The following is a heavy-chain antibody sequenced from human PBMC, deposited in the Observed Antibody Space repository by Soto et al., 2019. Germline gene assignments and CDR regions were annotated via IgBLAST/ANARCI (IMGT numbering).Heavy chain of an antibody. CDR3: ASITFFEVVTPFDP. CDR1: GGSFSGYY. V-gene: IGHV4-34*01. J-gene: IGHJ5*02. Sequence: QVQLQQWGAGLLKPSETLSLTCAVYGGSFSGYYWSWIRQPPGKGLEWIGEINHSGSTNYNPSLRSRVTISEEPPKNKFPLKLSSGTAAATAVYYCASITFFEVVTPFDPWAREPWSPSPQ. CDR2: INHSGST. D-gene: IGHD3-3*01.